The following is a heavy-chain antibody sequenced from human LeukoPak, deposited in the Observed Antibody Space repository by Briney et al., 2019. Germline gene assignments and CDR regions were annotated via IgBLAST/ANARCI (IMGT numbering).Heavy chain of an antibody. J-gene: IGHJ2*01. V-gene: IGHV4-30-2*01. CDR2: IYHSGST. CDR3: ARGVDYDFWSGYLHWYFDL. Sequence: SETLSLTCAVSGGSISSGGYSWSWIRQPPGEGLEWIGYIYHSGSTYYNPSLKSRVTISVDRSKNQFSLKLSSVTAADTAVYYCARGVDYDFWSGYLHWYFDLWGRGTLVTVSS. CDR1: GGSISSGGYS. D-gene: IGHD3-3*01.